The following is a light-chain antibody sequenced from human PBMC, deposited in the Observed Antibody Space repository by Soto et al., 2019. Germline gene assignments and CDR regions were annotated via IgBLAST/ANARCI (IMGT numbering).Light chain of an antibody. CDR1: QGIGNY. V-gene: IGKV1-27*01. J-gene: IGKJ1*01. Sequence: DIQMTQSPSSLSASVGDRVTITCRASQGIGNYLAWYQQNPGRVPKLLIYAASTLESGVPSRFSGSESGTDFTLTISSLQPEDVVTYYCQNYNSAPWTFGQGTKVEIK. CDR2: AAS. CDR3: QNYNSAPWT.